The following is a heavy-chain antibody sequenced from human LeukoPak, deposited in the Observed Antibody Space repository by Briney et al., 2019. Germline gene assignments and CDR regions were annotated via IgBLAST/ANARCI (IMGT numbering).Heavy chain of an antibody. CDR3: ARQAGPKWGVPAAIFRFDP. J-gene: IGHJ5*02. CDR1: GDSVSSNSAA. Sequence: SQTLSLTCAISGDSVSSNSAAWNWIRQSPSRGLEWLGRTYYRSKWFNDYAVSVKSRVTINPDTSKNQFSLKLSSVTAADTAVYYCARQAGPKWGVPAAIFRFDPWGQGTLVTVSS. D-gene: IGHD2-2*01. V-gene: IGHV6-1*01. CDR2: TYYRSKWFN.